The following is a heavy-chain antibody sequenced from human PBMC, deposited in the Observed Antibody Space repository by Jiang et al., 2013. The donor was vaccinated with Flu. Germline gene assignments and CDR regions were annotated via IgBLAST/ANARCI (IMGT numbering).Heavy chain of an antibody. Sequence: VQLLESGGGLVQPGGSLRVSCAASGFIVSSNYMSWVRQAPGKGLEWVSVIYSDGRTNYADSVKGRFTISRDNSKNTLYLQMKSLRAEDTAVYYCARVVPYNSGWIDYWGQGTLVSVSS. CDR1: GFIVSSNY. J-gene: IGHJ4*02. CDR2: IYSDGRT. D-gene: IGHD6-19*01. CDR3: ARVVPYNSGWIDY. V-gene: IGHV3-66*01.